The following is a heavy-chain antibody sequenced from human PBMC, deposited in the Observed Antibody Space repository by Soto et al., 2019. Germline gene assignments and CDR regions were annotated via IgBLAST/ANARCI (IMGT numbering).Heavy chain of an antibody. V-gene: IGHV1-69*13. J-gene: IGHJ6*02. Sequence: SVKLSCKASGGTFSGYAISWVRQAPGQGLEWMGGIIPVSGTANYAQKFQGRVTITADESTSTAYMGLSSLRSEDTAVYYCARSQGSSTSLEIYYYYYYGMDVWGQGTTVTVSS. CDR2: IIPVSGTA. CDR3: ARSQGSSTSLEIYYYYYYGMDV. CDR1: GGTFSGYA. D-gene: IGHD2-2*01.